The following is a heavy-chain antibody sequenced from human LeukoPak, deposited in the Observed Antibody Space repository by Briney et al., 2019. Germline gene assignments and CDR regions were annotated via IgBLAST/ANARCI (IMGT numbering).Heavy chain of an antibody. J-gene: IGHJ4*02. CDR2: IYSDGST. D-gene: IGHD5-18*01. CDR3: TDTLAG. CDR1: GFSVGTNY. V-gene: IGHV3-53*05. Sequence: GGSLRLSCAASGFSVGTNYVTWVRQPPGKGLEWVSVIYSDGSTYYADPVKGRFTISRDNSKNTLYPQMSSLRPEDTAVYYCTDTLAGWGQGTLVTVSS.